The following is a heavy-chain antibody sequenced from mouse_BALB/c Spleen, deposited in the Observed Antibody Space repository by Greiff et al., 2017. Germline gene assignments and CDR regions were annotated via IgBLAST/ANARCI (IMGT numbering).Heavy chain of an antibody. CDR3: ARRAARAIYAMDY. V-gene: IGHV5-17*02. J-gene: IGHJ4*01. CDR2: ISSGSSAI. D-gene: IGHD3-1*01. CDR1: GFTFSSFG. Sequence: VQLKESGGGLVQPGGSRKLSCAASGFTFSSFGMHWVRQAPEKGLEWVAYISSGSSAIYYPDTVKGRFTISRDNAKNTLYLQMSSLKSEDTAMYYCARRAARAIYAMDYWGQGTSVTVSS.